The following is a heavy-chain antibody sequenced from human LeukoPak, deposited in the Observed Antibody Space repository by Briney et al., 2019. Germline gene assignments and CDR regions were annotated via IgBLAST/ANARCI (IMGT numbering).Heavy chain of an antibody. CDR2: ISYDGSKK. CDR3: AKDHPHYYDSSGYESFDY. V-gene: IGHV3-30*18. Sequence: GGSLRLSCAASGFTFSNYGMHWVRQAPGKGLEWVAAISYDGSKKYYADSVKGRFTISRDNSKNTLYLQMNSLRAEDTAVYYCAKDHPHYYDSSGYESFDYWGQGTLVTVSS. J-gene: IGHJ4*02. D-gene: IGHD3-22*01. CDR1: GFTFSNYG.